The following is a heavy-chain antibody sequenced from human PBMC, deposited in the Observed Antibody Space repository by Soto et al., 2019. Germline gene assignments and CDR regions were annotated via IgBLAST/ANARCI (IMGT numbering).Heavy chain of an antibody. J-gene: IGHJ3*02. D-gene: IGHD1-1*01. Sequence: ALVKVSCKASGYTFTSYYMHWVRQAPGQGLEWMGIINPSGGSTSYAQKFQGRVTMTRDTSTSTVYMELSSLRSEDTAVYYCARVWNDAAFDIWGQGTMVTVSS. CDR1: GYTFTSYY. CDR3: ARVWNDAAFDI. CDR2: INPSGGST. V-gene: IGHV1-46*01.